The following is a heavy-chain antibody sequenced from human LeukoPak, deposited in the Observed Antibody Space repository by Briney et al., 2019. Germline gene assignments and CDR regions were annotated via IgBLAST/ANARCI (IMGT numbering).Heavy chain of an antibody. D-gene: IGHD3-10*01. J-gene: IGHJ5*02. V-gene: IGHV1-24*01. CDR2: FDPEDGET. Sequence: ASAKVSCKVSGYTLTELSMHWVRQAPGKGLEWMGGFDPEDGETIYAQKFQGRVTMTEDTSTDTAYMELSSLRSEDTAVYYCATGGVCGSGICWFDPWGQGTLVTVSS. CDR3: ATGGVCGSGICWFDP. CDR1: GYTLTELS.